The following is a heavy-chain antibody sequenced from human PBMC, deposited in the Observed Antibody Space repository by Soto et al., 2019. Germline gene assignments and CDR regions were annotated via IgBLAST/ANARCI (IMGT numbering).Heavy chain of an antibody. J-gene: IGHJ4*02. CDR3: ARQAQDRTSCYDY. V-gene: IGHV4-39*01. D-gene: IGHD2-2*01. CDR2: IYYSGST. Sequence: QLQLQESGPGLVKPSETLSLTCTVSGGSISSSSYYWGWIRQPPGKGLEWIGSIYYSGSTYYNPSLKSRVTISVDTSKNQFSLKLSSVTAADTAVYYCARQAQDRTSCYDYWGQGTLVTVSS. CDR1: GGSISSSSYY.